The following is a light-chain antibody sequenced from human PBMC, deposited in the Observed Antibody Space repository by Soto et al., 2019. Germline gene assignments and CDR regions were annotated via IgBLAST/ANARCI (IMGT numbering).Light chain of an antibody. CDR1: QSVSSG. CDR2: AAS. J-gene: IGKJ1*01. V-gene: IGKV3-15*01. CDR3: QQYGSSLWT. Sequence: ETVLTQSLATMSLSPVERAKLSCRAGQSVSSGLAWYQQKPGQTPRLLIYAASTRATGIPARFSGSGSGTEFTLTISSLQSEDFAVYYCQQYGSSLWTFGQGTEVDI.